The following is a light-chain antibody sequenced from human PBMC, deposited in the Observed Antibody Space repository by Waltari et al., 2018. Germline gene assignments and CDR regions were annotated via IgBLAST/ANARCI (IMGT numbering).Light chain of an antibody. CDR3: AAWDDSLKAVL. V-gene: IGLV1-44*01. CDR1: TSHLGSHT. Sequence: QFVLTQPPSASGAPGKTATIPCPGSTSHLGSHTVNRSQHLPGTAPKPPTQRNNQQPSGVPDRFSCSKSGTSASLIIIGLQSEDEAEYFCAAWDDSLKAVLFGGGTKLTVL. CDR2: RNN. J-gene: IGLJ2*01.